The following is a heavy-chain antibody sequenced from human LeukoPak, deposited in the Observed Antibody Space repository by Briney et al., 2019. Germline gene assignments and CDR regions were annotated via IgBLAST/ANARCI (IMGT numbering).Heavy chain of an antibody. CDR2: IRGSGGST. CDR1: GFTFSNYA. V-gene: IGHV3-23*01. CDR3: AKDRSGSDSSSFDI. Sequence: GGSLRLSCAASGFTFSNYAMTWVRQAPGKGLEWVSAIRGSGGSTYYADSVKGRFTISRDDSKNTLYLQMNGLRADDAAIYYCAKDRSGSDSSSFDIWGQGTMVTVSS. J-gene: IGHJ3*02. D-gene: IGHD5-12*01.